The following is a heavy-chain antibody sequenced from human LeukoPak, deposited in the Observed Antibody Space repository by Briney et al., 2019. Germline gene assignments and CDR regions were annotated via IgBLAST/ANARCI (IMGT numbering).Heavy chain of an antibody. CDR2: IKFDGIEK. Sequence: HPGGFLRLSCAASGFTFRNYWLSWVRQAPGKGLEWVANIKFDGIEKYYVDSVKGRFTVSRDNAKSSLYLQMNSLRPEDTAVYYCTCDLDRSNGLWGQGTMVTVSS. CDR3: TCDLDRSNGL. D-gene: IGHD2-8*01. V-gene: IGHV3-7*01. CDR1: GFTFRNYW. J-gene: IGHJ3*01.